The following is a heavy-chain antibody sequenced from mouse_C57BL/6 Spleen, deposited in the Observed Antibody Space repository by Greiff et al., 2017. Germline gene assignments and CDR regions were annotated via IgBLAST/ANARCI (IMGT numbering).Heavy chain of an antibody. J-gene: IGHJ4*01. D-gene: IGHD2-5*01. CDR1: GFTFSDYG. CDR3: ARRRYSNPYAMDY. Sequence: EVMLVESGGGLVKPGGSLKLSCAASGFTFSDYGMHWVRQAPEKGLEWVAYISSGSSTIYYADTVKGRFTISRDNAKNTLFLQMTSLRSEDTAMYYCARRRYSNPYAMDYWGQGTSVTVSS. CDR2: ISSGSSTI. V-gene: IGHV5-17*01.